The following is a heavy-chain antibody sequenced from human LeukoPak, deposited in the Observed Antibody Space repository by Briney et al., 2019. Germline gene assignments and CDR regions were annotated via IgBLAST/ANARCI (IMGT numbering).Heavy chain of an antibody. CDR2: IYYSGTT. Sequence: SETLSLTCTVSGGPITGSYWSWIRQPPGKGLEWIGYIYYSGTTYYNPSLKSRVSISVDTSKNQFSLKLSSVTAADTALYYCARGSGYSYSECFFDNWGQGTLVTVSS. CDR3: ARGSGYSYSECFFDN. V-gene: IGHV4-59*01. J-gene: IGHJ4*02. D-gene: IGHD5-18*01. CDR1: GGPITGSY.